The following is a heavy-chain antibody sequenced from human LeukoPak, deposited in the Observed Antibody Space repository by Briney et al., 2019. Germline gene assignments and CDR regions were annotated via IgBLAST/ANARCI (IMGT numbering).Heavy chain of an antibody. CDR1: GGSISSGSYY. CDR2: IYTSGST. CDR3: ARGPDIVVVVAATPAFDI. Sequence: SQTLSLTCTVSGGSISSGSYYWSWIRQPAGKGLEWIGSIYTSGSTNYNPSLKSRDTISVDTSKNQFSLKLSSVTAADTAVYYCARGPDIVVVVAATPAFDIWGQGTMVTVSS. V-gene: IGHV4-61*02. J-gene: IGHJ3*02. D-gene: IGHD2-15*01.